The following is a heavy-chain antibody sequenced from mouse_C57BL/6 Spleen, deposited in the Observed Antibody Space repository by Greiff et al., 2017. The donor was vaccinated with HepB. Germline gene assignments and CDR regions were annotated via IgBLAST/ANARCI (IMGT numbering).Heavy chain of an antibody. J-gene: IGHJ2*01. V-gene: IGHV1-26*01. CDR2: INPNNGGT. D-gene: IGHD1-1*01. Sequence: VQLQQSGPKLVKPGASVKISCKASGYTFTDYYMNWVKQSHGKSLEWIGDINPNNGGTSYNQKFKGKATLTVDKSSSTAYMELRSLTSEDSAVYYCARHHYYGSSYEGNFDYWGQGTTLTVSS. CDR1: GYTFTDYY. CDR3: ARHHYYGSSYEGNFDY.